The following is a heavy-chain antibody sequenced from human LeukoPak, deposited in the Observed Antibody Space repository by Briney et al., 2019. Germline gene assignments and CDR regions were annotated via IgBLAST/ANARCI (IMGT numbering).Heavy chain of an antibody. D-gene: IGHD6-19*01. CDR2: INPDSGGT. CDR3: ARVGSSGWYVHPTLDY. V-gene: IGHV1-2*06. Sequence: GASVKVSCKASGYTFTDYYIHWVRQAPGQGLEWIGRINPDSGGTNSAQKFQGRVTVTRDTSISTAYMELSRLRSDDTAVYYCARVGSSGWYVHPTLDYWGQGTLVTVSS. CDR1: GYTFTDYY. J-gene: IGHJ4*02.